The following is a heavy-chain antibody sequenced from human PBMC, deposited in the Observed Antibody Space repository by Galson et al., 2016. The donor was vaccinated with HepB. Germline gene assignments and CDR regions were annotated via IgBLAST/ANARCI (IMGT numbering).Heavy chain of an antibody. CDR1: GDSVSSNAAA. CDR2: TCYRSSWDN. J-gene: IGHJ4*02. V-gene: IGHV6-1*01. CDR3: ASSRDSSGWFLFDF. Sequence: CAISGDSVSSNAAAWSWIRQSPSRGLEWLGRTCYRSSWDNEYAVSVKGRISIDADPSKNQFSLQLNSVTPEDTAVYYWASSRDSSGWFLFDFWGPGTLVTVSS. D-gene: IGHD6-19*01.